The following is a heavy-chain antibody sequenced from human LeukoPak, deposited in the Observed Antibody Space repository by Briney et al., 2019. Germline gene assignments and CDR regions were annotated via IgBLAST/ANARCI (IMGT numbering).Heavy chain of an antibody. CDR2: INPNSGGT. J-gene: IGHJ3*02. D-gene: IGHD5-24*01. CDR1: GYTFTGYY. CDR3: ARATYPSRRQFTPVDI. Sequence: GASVKVSCKASGYTFTGYYMHWVRQAPGQGLEWMGWINPNSGGTNFAQNFQGRVTMTTDTSTSTAYMELRSLRSDDTAVYYCARATYPSRRQFTPVDIWGQGTMVTVSS. V-gene: IGHV1-2*02.